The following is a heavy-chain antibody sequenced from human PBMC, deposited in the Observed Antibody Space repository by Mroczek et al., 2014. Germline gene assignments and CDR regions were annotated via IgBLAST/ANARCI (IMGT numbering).Heavy chain of an antibody. CDR3: ARGLTGAYCSSTSCALRNYYYYGMDV. CDR1: GGSFSGYY. Sequence: QVQLQESGAGLLKPSETLSLTCAVYGGSFSGYYWSWIRQPPGKGLEWIGEINHSGSTNYNPSLKSRVTISVDTSKNQFSLKLSSVTAADTAVYYCARGLTGAYCSSTSCALRNYYYYGMDVWGQGTTVTVSS. CDR2: INHSGST. J-gene: IGHJ6*02. V-gene: IGHV4-34*01. D-gene: IGHD2-2*01.